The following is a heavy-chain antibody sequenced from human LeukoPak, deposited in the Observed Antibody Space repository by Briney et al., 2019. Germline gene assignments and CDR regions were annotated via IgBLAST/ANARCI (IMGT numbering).Heavy chain of an antibody. J-gene: IGHJ4*02. CDR3: ARSKNSRNYYDSSGYYLGDY. CDR1: GYTFTSYG. V-gene: IGHV1-18*01. D-gene: IGHD3-22*01. CDR2: ISAYNGNT. Sequence: ASVKVSCKASGYTFTSYGISWVRQAPGQGLEWMGWISAYNGNTNYAQKLQGRVTMTTDTSTSTAYMELRSLRSDDTAVYYCARSKNSRNYYDSSGYYLGDYWGQGTLITVSS.